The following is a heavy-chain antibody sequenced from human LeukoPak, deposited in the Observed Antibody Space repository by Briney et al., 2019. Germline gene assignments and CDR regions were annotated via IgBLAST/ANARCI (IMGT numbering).Heavy chain of an antibody. CDR2: INPNSGGT. Sequence: GASVKVSCKASGYTFTGYYMHWVRQAPGQGLEWMGWINPNSGGTNYAQKFQGRVTMTRDTSISTAYMELSGLRSDDTAVYYCARRGGYGDLPDAFDIWGQGTMVTVSS. CDR3: ARRGGYGDLPDAFDI. CDR1: GYTFTGYY. J-gene: IGHJ3*02. D-gene: IGHD4-17*01. V-gene: IGHV1-2*02.